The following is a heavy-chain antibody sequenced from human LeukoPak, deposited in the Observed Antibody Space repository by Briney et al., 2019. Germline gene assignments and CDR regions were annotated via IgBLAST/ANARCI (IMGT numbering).Heavy chain of an antibody. Sequence: GRSLRVSCAASGFTFRNYGMNWLRQAPGKALEWVAVMSYDSVNKFYADSVKGRFTISRDNAKNTLYLDMSSLRAEDTAVFYCAKDHKETGSTAFDFWGQGTKVTVAS. CDR3: AKDHKETGSTAFDF. J-gene: IGHJ3*01. D-gene: IGHD1-7*01. CDR2: MSYDSVNK. CDR1: GFTFRNYG. V-gene: IGHV3-30*18.